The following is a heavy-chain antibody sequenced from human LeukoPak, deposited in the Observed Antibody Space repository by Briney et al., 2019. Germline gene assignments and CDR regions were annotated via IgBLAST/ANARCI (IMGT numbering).Heavy chain of an antibody. CDR1: GDSVSSNSAA. CDR2: TYYRSRWDS. V-gene: IGHV6-1*01. CDR3: SRGGSDWFLNWFDP. Sequence: SQTLSLTCDISGDSVSSNSAAWNWIRQSPSRGLEWLGRTYYRSRWDSDYAASVRGRITINADTSKNQFSLHLNSVTPEDTAVYYCSRGGSDWFLNWFDPWGQGTLVTVSS. J-gene: IGHJ5*02. D-gene: IGHD3-9*01.